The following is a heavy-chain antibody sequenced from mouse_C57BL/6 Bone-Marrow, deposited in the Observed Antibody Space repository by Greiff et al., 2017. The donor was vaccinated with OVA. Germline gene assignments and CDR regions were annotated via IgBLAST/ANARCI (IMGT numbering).Heavy chain of an antibody. CDR3: ARHSSGSYYFDY. CDR2: ISSGGSYT. CDR1: GFTFSSYG. V-gene: IGHV5-6*01. D-gene: IGHD3-2*02. J-gene: IGHJ2*01. Sequence: EVQGVESGGDLVKPGGSLKLSCAASGFTFSSYGMSWVRQTPDKRLEWVATISSGGSYTYYPDSVKGRFTISRDNAKNTLYLQMSSLKSEDTAMYYCARHSSGSYYFDYWGQGTTLTVSS.